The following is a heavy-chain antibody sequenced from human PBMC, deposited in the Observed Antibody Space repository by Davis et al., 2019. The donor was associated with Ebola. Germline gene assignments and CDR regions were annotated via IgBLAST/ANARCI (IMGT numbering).Heavy chain of an antibody. J-gene: IGHJ6*02. D-gene: IGHD3-3*02. Sequence: PGGSLRLSCAASGFTFSSYSMNWVRQTPGKGLEWVSSISSTRSYIYYADSVKGRFTIYRDNAKSSLYLQMNSLRAEDTAVYYCARDRISDYFYYYGMDVWGLGTTVTVSS. CDR1: GFTFSSYS. V-gene: IGHV3-21*01. CDR3: ARDRISDYFYYYGMDV. CDR2: ISSTRSYI.